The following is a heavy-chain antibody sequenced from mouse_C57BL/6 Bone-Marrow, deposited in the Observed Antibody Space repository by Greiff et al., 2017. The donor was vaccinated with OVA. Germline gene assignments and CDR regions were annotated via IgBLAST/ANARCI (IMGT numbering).Heavy chain of an antibody. V-gene: IGHV1-69*01. Sequence: VQLQQPGAELVMPGASVKLSCKASGYTFTSYWMHWVKQTPGQGLEWIGDIDPSDSYTNYNQKVKGKSTLTVDKSTSPAYMQISSLTSEDSAVYYCARSQFFPCTFDYWGQGTTLTVSS. D-gene: IGHD6-1*01. CDR1: GYTFTSYW. CDR2: IDPSDSYT. J-gene: IGHJ2*01. CDR3: ARSQFFPCTFDY.